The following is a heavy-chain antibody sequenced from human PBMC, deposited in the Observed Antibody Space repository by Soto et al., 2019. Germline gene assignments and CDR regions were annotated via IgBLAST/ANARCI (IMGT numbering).Heavy chain of an antibody. V-gene: IGHV4-39*02. CDR3: GRLAEAATGHTVFDF. J-gene: IGHJ4*02. CDR2: IHSSGGT. CDR1: GASIKSSNYF. D-gene: IGHD2-15*01. Sequence: KTSETLSLTCTVSGASIKSSNYFWGWIRQPPGKGLEFVGSIHSSGGTYYNPSLKSRVTVSVDLSNSHFSLSLKSLTATDTAVYYCGRLAEAATGHTVFDFWGQGTLVIVSS.